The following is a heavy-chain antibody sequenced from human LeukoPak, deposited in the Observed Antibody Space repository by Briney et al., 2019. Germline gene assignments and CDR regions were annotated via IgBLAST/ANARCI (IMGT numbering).Heavy chain of an antibody. V-gene: IGHV4-4*07. CDR1: GGSFTSIY. J-gene: IGHJ4*02. D-gene: IGHD3-10*01. CDR2: FFSSGNT. CDR3: ARYSGIYGHYY. Sequence: SETLSLTCTVSGGSFTSIYWSWIRQPAGKGLEWIGRFFSSGNTNYNPSFKSRATISVDKSKNQFSLKLTSVTAADTAVYYCARYSGIYGHYYWGQGTLVSVSS.